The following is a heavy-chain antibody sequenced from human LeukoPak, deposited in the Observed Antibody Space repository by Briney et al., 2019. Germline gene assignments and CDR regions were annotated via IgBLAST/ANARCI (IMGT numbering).Heavy chain of an antibody. Sequence: ASVKVSCKASGGTFSSYAISWLRQAPGQGLECMGWINPNSGGTNYAQKFQGRVTMTTDTSISTAYMELNRLKSDDTAVYYCARAGYSGQPAWGQGTLVTVSS. J-gene: IGHJ5*02. CDR1: GGTFSSYA. V-gene: IGHV1-2*02. D-gene: IGHD5-12*01. CDR3: ARAGYSGQPA. CDR2: INPNSGGT.